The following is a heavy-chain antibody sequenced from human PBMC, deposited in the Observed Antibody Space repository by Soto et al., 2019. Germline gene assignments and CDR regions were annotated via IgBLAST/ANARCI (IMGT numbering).Heavy chain of an antibody. CDR3: ARVGVGLAAPRVWPY. CDR2: INPYNGNT. CDR1: GYTFTSYG. J-gene: IGHJ4*02. D-gene: IGHD6-13*01. Sequence: ASVEVSCRASGYTFTSYGISWVRQAPGQGLEWMAWINPYNGNTKYAEKFLGRVTVTTDTSTATAYMEVRSLTSDDTAVFYCARVGVGLAAPRVWPYWGQGTPVTVSS. V-gene: IGHV1-18*01.